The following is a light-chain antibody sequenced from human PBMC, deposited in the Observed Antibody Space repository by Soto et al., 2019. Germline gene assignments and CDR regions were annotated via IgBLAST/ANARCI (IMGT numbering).Light chain of an antibody. Sequence: EIVLTQSPGTLSLSPGERATLSCRASQSVSSSYLAWYHQKPGQAPRLLIYGASSRATGIPDRFSCSGSGTDFTLTISRLEPEDFAVYYCQQYGSSPGTFGQGNKLEIK. CDR3: QQYGSSPGT. CDR1: QSVSSSY. CDR2: GAS. J-gene: IGKJ2*01. V-gene: IGKV3-20*01.